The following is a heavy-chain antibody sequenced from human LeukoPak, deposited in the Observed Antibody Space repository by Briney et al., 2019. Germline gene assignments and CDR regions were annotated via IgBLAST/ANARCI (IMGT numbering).Heavy chain of an antibody. V-gene: IGHV3-33*01. CDR1: GFTFSSYA. Sequence: GGSLRLSCAASGFTFSSYAMHWVRQAPGKGRKWVAVMCYDGSNKYYADSVKGGVAISRDHSTNTLYLQKKSLRSEDTAVYYCARELEIAVAGTLGYWGQGTLVTVSS. J-gene: IGHJ4*02. CDR3: ARELEIAVAGTLGY. CDR2: MCYDGSNK. D-gene: IGHD6-19*01.